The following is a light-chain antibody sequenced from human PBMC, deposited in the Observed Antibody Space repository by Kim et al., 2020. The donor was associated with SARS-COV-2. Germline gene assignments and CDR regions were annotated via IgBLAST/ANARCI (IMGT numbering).Light chain of an antibody. CDR1: NIGGKS. CDR3: QVWDSSSDHYV. V-gene: IGLV3-21*04. J-gene: IGLJ1*01. Sequence: PGKPARITCGGNNIGGKSVSWYQQKAGQAPVLVSSYDSERPSGIPERCSGSNSGNTATMTISKVEGGDEADYYCQVWDSSSDHYVFGTGTKVTVL. CDR2: YDS.